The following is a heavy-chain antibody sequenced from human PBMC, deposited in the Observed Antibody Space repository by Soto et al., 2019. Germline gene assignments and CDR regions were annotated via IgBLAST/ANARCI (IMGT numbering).Heavy chain of an antibody. D-gene: IGHD2-2*01. Sequence: GGSVKVSCKGSGGTFRRYSISWGGQAPGPGLEWMGGIIPIFGTANYAQKFQGRVTITADESTSTAYMELSSLRSEDTAVYYCARVRTYCSSTSCSDDYWGQGTLVTVSS. CDR3: ARVRTYCSSTSCSDDY. CDR2: IIPIFGTA. V-gene: IGHV1-69*01. CDR1: GGTFRRYS. J-gene: IGHJ4*02.